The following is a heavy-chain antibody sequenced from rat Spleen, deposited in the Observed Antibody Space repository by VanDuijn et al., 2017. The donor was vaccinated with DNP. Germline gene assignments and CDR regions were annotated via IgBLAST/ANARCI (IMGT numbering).Heavy chain of an antibody. Sequence: VQVVESGGGLVQPKESLKISCAASGFTFSNAAMYWVRQAPGKGLEWVARIRTKPNNYATYYADSVKGRFTISRDNAQNTLYLQMNSLRSEDTATYYCTRALITTVVTFDYWGQGVMVTVSS. V-gene: IGHV10-5*01. D-gene: IGHD1-1*01. CDR3: TRALITTVVTFDY. J-gene: IGHJ2*01. CDR2: IRTKPNNYAT. CDR1: GFTFSNAA.